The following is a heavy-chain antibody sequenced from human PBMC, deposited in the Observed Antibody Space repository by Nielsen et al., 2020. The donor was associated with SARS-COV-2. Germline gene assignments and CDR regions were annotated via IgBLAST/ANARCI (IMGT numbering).Heavy chain of an antibody. D-gene: IGHD6-6*01. CDR3: ARQPYSNSPQGYYYYGMDV. V-gene: IGHV5-51*01. J-gene: IGHJ6*02. CDR2: IYPGDSDT. CDR1: GYSFTSYW. Sequence: GESLKISCKGSGYSFTSYWIGWVRQMPGKGLEWMGIIYPGDSDTRYSPSFQGQVTISADKSISTAYLQWSSLKASDTAMYYCARQPYSNSPQGYYYYGMDVWGQGTTVTVSS.